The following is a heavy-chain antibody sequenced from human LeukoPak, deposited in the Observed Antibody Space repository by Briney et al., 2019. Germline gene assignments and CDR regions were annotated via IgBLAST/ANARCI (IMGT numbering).Heavy chain of an antibody. D-gene: IGHD2-15*01. V-gene: IGHV4-38-2*01. CDR2: IYHSGST. J-gene: IGHJ4*02. CDR1: GYSISSGYY. Sequence: SETLSLTCAVSGYSISSGYYWGWIRPPPGKGLEWIGSIYHSGSTYYNPSLKSRVTILVDTSKNQFSLKLSSVTAADTAVYYCARGGYCSGGSCYANDYWGQGTLVTVSS. CDR3: ARGGYCSGGSCYANDY.